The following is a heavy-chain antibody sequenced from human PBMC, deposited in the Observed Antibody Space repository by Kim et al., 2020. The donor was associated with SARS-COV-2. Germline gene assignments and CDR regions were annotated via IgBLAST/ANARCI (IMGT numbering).Heavy chain of an antibody. CDR3: ARDRDYALCY. V-gene: IGHV3-33*05. D-gene: IGHD4-17*01. CDR2: ISYDGSNK. CDR1: GFTFSSYG. J-gene: IGHJ4*02. Sequence: PGGSLRLSCAASGFTFSSYGMHWVRQAPGKGLEWVAVISYDGSNKYYADSVKGRFTISRDNSKNTLYLQMNSLRAEDTAVYYCARDRDYALCYWGQGTLV.